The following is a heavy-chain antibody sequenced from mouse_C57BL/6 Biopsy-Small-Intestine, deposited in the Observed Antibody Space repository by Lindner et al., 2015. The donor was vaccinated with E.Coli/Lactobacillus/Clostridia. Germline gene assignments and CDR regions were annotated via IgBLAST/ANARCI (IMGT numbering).Heavy chain of an antibody. CDR2: INPGSGGT. J-gene: IGHJ4*01. CDR3: ARNRTYAMDY. Sequence: VQLQESGAELVRPGTSVKVSCKASGYAFTNYLIEWVKQRPGQGLEWIGMINPGSGGTNYNEKFKGKATLTADKSSSTAYMQLSSLTSEDSAVYFCARNRTYAMDYWGQGTSVTVSS. V-gene: IGHV1-54*01. CDR1: GYAFTNYL.